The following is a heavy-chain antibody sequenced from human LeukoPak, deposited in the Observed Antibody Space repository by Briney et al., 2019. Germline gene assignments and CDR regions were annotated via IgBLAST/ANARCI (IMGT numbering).Heavy chain of an antibody. CDR2: IYHSGTT. D-gene: IGHD6-13*01. J-gene: IGHJ4*02. V-gene: IGHV4-38-2*02. CDR3: ARDNSQQQLDFDY. CDR1: GYSISSGYF. Sequence: SETLSLICPVSGYSISSGYFWGWIRQPPGKGLEWIGSIYHSGTTYYNPSLKSRVTISVDTSKNQFSLKLSSVTAADTAVYYCARDNSQQQLDFDYWDQGTLVTVSS.